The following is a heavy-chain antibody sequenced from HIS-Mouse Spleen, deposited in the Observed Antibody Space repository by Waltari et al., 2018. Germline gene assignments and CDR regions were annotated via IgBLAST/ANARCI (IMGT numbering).Heavy chain of an antibody. J-gene: IGHJ4*02. D-gene: IGHD6-19*01. CDR1: GFSLRPSGMC. V-gene: IGHV2-70*15. Sequence: QVTLRESGPALVKPTQTLTLTCTFSGFSLRPSGMCVSWIRQPPGKALEWLARIDWDDDKYYSTSLKTRLTISRDTSKNQVVLTMTNMDPLDTATYYCARIAEGYTSGWYAFDYWGQGTLVTVSS. CDR3: ARIAEGYTSGWYAFDY. CDR2: IDWDDDK.